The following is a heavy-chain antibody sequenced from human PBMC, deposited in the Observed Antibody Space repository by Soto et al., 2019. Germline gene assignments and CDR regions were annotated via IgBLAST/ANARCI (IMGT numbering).Heavy chain of an antibody. D-gene: IGHD1-7*01. CDR1: GFTFSSYS. Sequence: EVQLVESGGGLVQPGGSLRLSCAASGFTFSSYSMNWVRQAPGKGLEWVSYISSSSSSIYYADSVKGRFTISRDNAKKSLCMKMNVLGAEDTGVCYWGGGGLELELLVSYNWFDPWGQGTLVTVSS. V-gene: IGHV3-48*01. CDR3: GGGGLELELLVSYNWFDP. J-gene: IGHJ5*02. CDR2: ISSSSSSI.